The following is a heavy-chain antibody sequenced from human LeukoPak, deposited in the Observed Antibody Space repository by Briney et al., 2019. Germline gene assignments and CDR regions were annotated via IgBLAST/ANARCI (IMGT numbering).Heavy chain of an antibody. Sequence: SETLSVTCAVYGGSFSGYYWSWIRQPPGKGLEWIGEINHSRSTNYNPSLKSRVTISVDTSKNQFSLKLSSVTAADTAVYYCARAQPSYCSGGSCYVCYYYYMDVWGKGTTVTVSS. CDR3: ARAQPSYCSGGSCYVCYYYYMDV. J-gene: IGHJ6*03. CDR2: INHSRST. CDR1: GGSFSGYY. V-gene: IGHV4-34*01. D-gene: IGHD2-15*01.